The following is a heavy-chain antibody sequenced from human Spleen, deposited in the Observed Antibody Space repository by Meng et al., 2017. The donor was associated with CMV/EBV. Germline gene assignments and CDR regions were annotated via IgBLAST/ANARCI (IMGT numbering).Heavy chain of an antibody. V-gene: IGHV3-73*01. CDR1: GFTFSGSA. D-gene: IGHD5-12*01. Sequence: GGSLRLSCAASGFTFSGSAMHWVRQASGKGLEWVGRIRSKANSYATSYAASVKGRFTISRDDSKNTAYLQMNSLKTEDTAVYFCTRQGFGGYDSLGYWGQGTLVTVSS. CDR2: IRSKANSYAT. J-gene: IGHJ4*02. CDR3: TRQGFGGYDSLGY.